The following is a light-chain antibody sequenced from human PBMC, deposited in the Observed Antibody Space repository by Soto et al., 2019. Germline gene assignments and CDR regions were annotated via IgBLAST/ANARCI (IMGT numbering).Light chain of an antibody. CDR2: DVN. V-gene: IGLV2-8*01. CDR3: SAYVGNNNLV. CDR1: SSDVGAYNY. Sequence: QSALTQPPSASGSPGQSVTISCTETSSDVGAYNYVSWYQQLPGKAPKLMIYDVNKRPSGVPDRFSGSKSGNPASLAVSGRQAEDAADYFCSAYVGNNNLVFGGGTKVTVL. J-gene: IGLJ2*01.